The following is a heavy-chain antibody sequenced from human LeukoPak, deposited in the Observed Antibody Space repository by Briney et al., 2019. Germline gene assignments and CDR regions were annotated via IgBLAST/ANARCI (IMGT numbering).Heavy chain of an antibody. V-gene: IGHV4-59*11. Sequence: SETLSLTCTVSGGSIKSHFWSWVRQPPGERLECIGYMFHSGTTTYNPSLKSRVTISVDTSKNQFSLRLTSVTAADTAVYYCVRTNPWDLTYYFDYWGQGTLVTVSS. J-gene: IGHJ4*02. CDR1: GGSIKSHF. CDR2: MFHSGTT. D-gene: IGHD1-14*01. CDR3: VRTNPWDLTYYFDY.